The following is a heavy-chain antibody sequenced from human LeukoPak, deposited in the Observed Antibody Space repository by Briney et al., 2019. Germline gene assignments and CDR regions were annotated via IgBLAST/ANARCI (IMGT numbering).Heavy chain of an antibody. D-gene: IGHD3-10*01. CDR3: ARGRGPYDWFDP. Sequence: GGSLRLSCAAPGFTVSSNYMSWVRQAPGKGLEWVSSISSSSSYIYYADSVKGRFTISRDNAKNTLYLQMNSLRAEDTAVYYCARGRGPYDWFDPWGQGTLVTVSS. V-gene: IGHV3-21*01. J-gene: IGHJ5*02. CDR1: GFTVSSNY. CDR2: ISSSSSYI.